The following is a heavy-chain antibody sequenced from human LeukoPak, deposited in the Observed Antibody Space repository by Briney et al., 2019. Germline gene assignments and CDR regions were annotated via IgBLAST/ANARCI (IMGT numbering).Heavy chain of an antibody. Sequence: GGSLRLSFSASGFPFFSYAMSWGRQAPGKGLGWVFAISGSGGSTYYADSVKGRFTISRDNSKNTLYLQMNSLRAEDTAVYYCAEDSFIGSIYCSGGSCYFGFDYWGQGTLVTVSS. CDR1: GFPFFSYA. CDR3: AEDSFIGSIYCSGGSCYFGFDY. D-gene: IGHD2-15*01. CDR2: ISGSGGST. J-gene: IGHJ4*02. V-gene: IGHV3-23*01.